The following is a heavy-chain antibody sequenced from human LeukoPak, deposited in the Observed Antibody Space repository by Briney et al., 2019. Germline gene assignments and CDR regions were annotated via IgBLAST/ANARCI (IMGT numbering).Heavy chain of an antibody. CDR1: GYTFTGYY. J-gene: IGHJ4*02. D-gene: IGHD2-15*01. CDR3: ARISNVLVVEPVDY. V-gene: IGHV1-2*06. Sequence: PVASVKVSCKASGYTFTGYYMHWVRQAPGQGLEWMGRINPNSGGTNYAQKFKGRVTMTRDTSISTAYMELSRLRSDDTAVYYCARISNVLVVEPVDYWGQGTLVTVSS. CDR2: INPNSGGT.